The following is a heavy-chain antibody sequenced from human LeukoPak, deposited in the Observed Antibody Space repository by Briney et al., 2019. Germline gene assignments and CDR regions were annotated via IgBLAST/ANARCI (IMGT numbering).Heavy chain of an antibody. J-gene: IGHJ4*02. Sequence: ATVKVSCKASGGTFSSYAISWVRQAPGQGLEWMGGIIPIFGTANYAQKFQGRVTITADESTSTAYMELSSLRSEDTAVYYCARPRQNWGITTWGQGTLVTVSS. CDR1: GGTFSSYA. CDR2: IIPIFGTA. CDR3: ARPRQNWGITT. V-gene: IGHV1-69*13. D-gene: IGHD7-27*01.